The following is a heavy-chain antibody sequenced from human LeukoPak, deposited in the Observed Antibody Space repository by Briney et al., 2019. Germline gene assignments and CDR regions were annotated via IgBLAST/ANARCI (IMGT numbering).Heavy chain of an antibody. V-gene: IGHV3-21*01. J-gene: IGHJ4*02. CDR3: VGLKISYGPIRGVDY. CDR2: ISSSSSYI. D-gene: IGHD5-18*01. Sequence: GGSLRLSRAASGFTFSSYSMNWVRQAPGKGLEWVSSISSSSSYIYYADSVEGRFTISRDNAKNSLYLQMNSLRAEDTAVYYCVGLKISYGPIRGVDYWGQGTLVTVSS. CDR1: GFTFSSYS.